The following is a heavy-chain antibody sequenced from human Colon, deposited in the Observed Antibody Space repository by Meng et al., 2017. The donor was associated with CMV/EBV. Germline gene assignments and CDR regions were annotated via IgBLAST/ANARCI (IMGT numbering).Heavy chain of an antibody. J-gene: IGHJ4*02. CDR2: MSSDGSQR. D-gene: IGHD2-2*01. Sequence: FSVRTYSMPWVRQAPGRGLEWLAVMSSDGSQRYYADSVRGRFTISRDNPRNTLYLHMSSLRTDDTAAYYCATYSRAPAALLAYFNYWGLGTLVTVSS. CDR3: ATYSRAPAALLAYFNY. V-gene: IGHV3-30*04. CDR1: FSVRTYS.